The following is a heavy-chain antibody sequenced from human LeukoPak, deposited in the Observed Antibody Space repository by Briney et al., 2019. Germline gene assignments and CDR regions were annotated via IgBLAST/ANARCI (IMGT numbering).Heavy chain of an antibody. CDR3: ARGMTNLDYYDSSTRIDDAFDI. D-gene: IGHD3-22*01. J-gene: IGHJ3*02. Sequence: GASVKVSCTASGYAFTGYYMHWVRQAPGQGLEWMGWINPNSGGTNYAQKFQGWVTMTRDTSTSTAYMELSRLRSDDTAVYYCARGMTNLDYYDSSTRIDDAFDIWGQGTMVTVSS. CDR2: INPNSGGT. V-gene: IGHV1-2*04. CDR1: GYAFTGYY.